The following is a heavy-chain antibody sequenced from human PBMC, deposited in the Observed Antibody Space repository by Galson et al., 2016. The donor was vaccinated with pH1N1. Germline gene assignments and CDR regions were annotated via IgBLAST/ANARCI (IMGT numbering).Heavy chain of an antibody. CDR1: GFSLRTNGVG. V-gene: IGHV2-70*01. Sequence: PALVKPPQTLTLTCTFSGFSLRTNGVGVGWIRQPPGKALEWLALIDWDDDKYYSTSLKTRLTISKDTSKNQVVLTMTNMDPVDTATYYCSRIFYGDYSDYFDYWGQGTLVTVSS. CDR3: SRIFYGDYSDYFDY. J-gene: IGHJ4*02. D-gene: IGHD4-11*01. CDR2: IDWDDDK.